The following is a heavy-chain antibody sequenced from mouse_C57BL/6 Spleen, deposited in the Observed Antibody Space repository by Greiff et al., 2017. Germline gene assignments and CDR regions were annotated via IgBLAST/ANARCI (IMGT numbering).Heavy chain of an antibody. J-gene: IGHJ2*01. CDR1: GFTFSSYA. CDR2: ISSGGDYI. Sequence: EVMLVESGEGLVKPGGSLKLSCAASGFTFSSYAMSWVRQTPEKRLEWVAYISSGGDYIYYADTVKGRFTISRDNARNTLYLQMSSLKSEDTAMYYCTREGYGNYFDYWGQGTTRTVSS. D-gene: IGHD2-1*01. CDR3: TREGYGNYFDY. V-gene: IGHV5-9-1*02.